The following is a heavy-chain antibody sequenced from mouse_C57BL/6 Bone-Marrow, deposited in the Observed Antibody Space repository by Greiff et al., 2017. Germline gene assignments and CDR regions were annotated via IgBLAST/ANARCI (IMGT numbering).Heavy chain of an antibody. CDR3: TVDYYGSSWGFAY. Sequence: VQLQQSGAELVRPGASVKLSCTASGFNIKDDYMHWVKQRPEQGLAWIGWIDPENGDTEYASKFQGKATITADTSSNTAYLQLSSLTSEDPAVYYCTVDYYGSSWGFAYWGQGTLVTVSA. CDR1: GFNIKDDY. V-gene: IGHV14-4*01. CDR2: IDPENGDT. J-gene: IGHJ3*01. D-gene: IGHD1-1*01.